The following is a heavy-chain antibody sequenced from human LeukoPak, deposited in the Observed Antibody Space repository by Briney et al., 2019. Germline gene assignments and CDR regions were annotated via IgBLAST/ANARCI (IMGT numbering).Heavy chain of an antibody. CDR1: GFAFSTFI. Sequence: GGSLRLSCAASGFAFSTFIMNWARQAPGKGLEWVSAISGSGGSTYYADSVKGRFTISRDNSKNTLYLQMNSLRAEDTAVYYCAKETGLGYDFWSDLNWFDPWGQGTLVTVSS. V-gene: IGHV3-23*01. CDR3: AKETGLGYDFWSDLNWFDP. D-gene: IGHD3-3*01. CDR2: ISGSGGST. J-gene: IGHJ5*02.